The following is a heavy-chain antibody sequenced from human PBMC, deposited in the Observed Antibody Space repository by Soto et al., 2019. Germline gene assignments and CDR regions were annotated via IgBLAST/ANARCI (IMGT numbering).Heavy chain of an antibody. CDR3: ARGDSSGYYPFDY. CDR1: GFTFSSYA. CDR2: ISGSGGST. D-gene: IGHD3-22*01. J-gene: IGHJ4*02. Sequence: GGFLRLSCAASGFTFSSYAMSWVRQAPGKGLEWVSAISGSGGSTYYADSVKGRFTISRDNSKNTLYLQMNSLRAEDTAVYYCARGDSSGYYPFDYWGQGTLVTVSS. V-gene: IGHV3-23*01.